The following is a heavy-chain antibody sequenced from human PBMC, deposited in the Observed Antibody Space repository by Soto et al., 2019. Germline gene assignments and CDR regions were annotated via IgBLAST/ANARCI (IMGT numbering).Heavy chain of an antibody. Sequence: GGSLRLSCAASGFTFGNYAMNWVRQSPGKGLEWISSISDPGTSTYYANSVKGRFSMSRDNSKNTLFLQMNRLRADDTAVYFCAKSLVTPSDAFDLWGRGTLVTVSS. CDR1: GFTFGNYA. V-gene: IGHV3-23*01. D-gene: IGHD2-21*02. CDR3: AKSLVTPSDAFDL. CDR2: ISDPGTST. J-gene: IGHJ3*01.